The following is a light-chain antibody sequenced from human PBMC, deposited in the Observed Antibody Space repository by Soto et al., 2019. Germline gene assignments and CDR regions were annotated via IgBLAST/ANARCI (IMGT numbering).Light chain of an antibody. J-gene: IGKJ2*01. CDR1: QSITSSF. CDR2: DAS. V-gene: IGKV3-20*01. CDR3: QQYTRSPYT. Sequence: EIVLTQSPGTLSLSPGERATLSCRASQSITSSFLAWYQQRPGQAPRLLIYDASSRATGIPDRFGGSGSGTDFTLTITRLEPEDSALYSCQQYTRSPYTFGQGTKLEI.